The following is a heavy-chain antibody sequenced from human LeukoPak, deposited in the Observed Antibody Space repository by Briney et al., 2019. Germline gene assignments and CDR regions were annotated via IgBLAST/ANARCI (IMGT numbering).Heavy chain of an antibody. CDR3: ARDCRSTNCYEIMDV. CDR2: ISAYNGNT. V-gene: IGHV1-18*01. D-gene: IGHD2-2*01. CDR1: GGTFSSYA. Sequence: ASVKVSCKASGGTFSSYAISWVRQAPGQGLEWMGWISAYNGNTNYAQKVQGRVTMTTDTSTSTAYMEVRSLRSDDTAVYYCARDCRSTNCYEIMDVWGKGTTVTVSS. J-gene: IGHJ6*04.